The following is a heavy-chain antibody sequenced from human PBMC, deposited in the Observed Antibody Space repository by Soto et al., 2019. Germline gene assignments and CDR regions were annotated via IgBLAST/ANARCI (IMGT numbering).Heavy chain of an antibody. D-gene: IGHD2-2*01. CDR1: GGTFSSYA. V-gene: IGHV1-69*01. CDR2: IIPISDTT. Sequence: QVQLVQSGAEVKKPGSSVKVSCKASGGTFSSYAISWVRQAPGQGLEWMGGIIPISDTTNYAQKFQGRVTITADESTSTAYMELSSLRSEDTAVYYCARSQGSSTSLEIYYYYYYRMDVWGQGTMVTVSS. J-gene: IGHJ6*02. CDR3: ARSQGSSTSLEIYYYYYYRMDV.